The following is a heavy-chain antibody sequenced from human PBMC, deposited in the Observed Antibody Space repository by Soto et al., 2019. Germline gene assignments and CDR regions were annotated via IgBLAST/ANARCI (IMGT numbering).Heavy chain of an antibody. V-gene: IGHV4-59*01. Sequence: SETLSLTCTVSRGSMNNYYLSWIRQPPGKGLEWIGYIYYSGSTNYNPSLKSRVTISVDTSKNQFSLKLSSVTAADAAVYYCAGGPMGYDSWGQGTLVTVSS. J-gene: IGHJ4*02. CDR3: AGGPMGYDS. D-gene: IGHD3-16*01. CDR2: IYYSGST. CDR1: RGSMNNYY.